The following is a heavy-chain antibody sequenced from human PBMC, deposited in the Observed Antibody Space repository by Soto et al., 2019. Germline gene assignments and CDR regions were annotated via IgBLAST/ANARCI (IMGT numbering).Heavy chain of an antibody. J-gene: IGHJ1*01. Sequence: SETLSLTCTVSGGSISSSTYFWGWIRQPPGKGLEWIGSIDYSGTTYYNTSLRRRATISVDTSKNQFSLKLSSVTAADTAVYYRDRQGENSGPYSEYFQHWGQXTLVTVSS. V-gene: IGHV4-39*01. CDR2: IDYSGTT. D-gene: IGHD1-26*01. CDR3: DRQGENSGPYSEYFQH. CDR1: GGSISSSTYF.